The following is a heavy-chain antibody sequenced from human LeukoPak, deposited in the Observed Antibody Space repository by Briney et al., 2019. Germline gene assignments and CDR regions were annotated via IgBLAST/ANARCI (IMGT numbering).Heavy chain of an antibody. D-gene: IGHD5-12*01. CDR3: ARNRGWLQFDY. CDR2: INHNGNVN. Sequence: GGSLRLSCAASGFTFSSYWMNWARQAPGKGLEWVASINHNGNVNYYVDSVKGRFTISRDNAKNSLYLQMDSLRAEDTAVYYCARNRGWLQFDYWGQGTLVTVSS. J-gene: IGHJ4*02. CDR1: GFTFSSYW. V-gene: IGHV3-7*03.